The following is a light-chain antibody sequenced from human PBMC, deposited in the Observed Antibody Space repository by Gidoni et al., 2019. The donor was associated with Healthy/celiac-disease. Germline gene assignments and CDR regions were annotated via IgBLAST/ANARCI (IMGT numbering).Light chain of an antibody. CDR3: QQRSNGPPIT. Sequence: EIMLTQSPATLSLSPGERATLSCRASQSVSSYLAWYQQKPGQAPRLLIYEASIRATGIPYRFSGSVSWTDFTLTISGLDPEDFAVYYCQQRSNGPPITFGQGTRLEIK. CDR2: EAS. CDR1: QSVSSY. V-gene: IGKV3-11*01. J-gene: IGKJ5*01.